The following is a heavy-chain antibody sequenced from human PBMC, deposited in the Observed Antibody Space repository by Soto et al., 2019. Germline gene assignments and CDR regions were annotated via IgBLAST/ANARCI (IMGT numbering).Heavy chain of an antibody. J-gene: IGHJ6*02. CDR2: INHSGST. CDR1: GGSFSGDN. Sequence: ETLSLACPVSGGSFSGDNYYWICIPAGPGQGRIGEINHSGSTNYNPSPTSRVTISVDTSKNKFSLKLSSVNAADRAVYYCASRRRTNGYRGMYYYYYGMDVWGQGTKVTVSS. D-gene: IGHD5-18*01. V-gene: IGHV4-34*01. CDR3: ASRRRTNGYRGMYYYYYGMDV.